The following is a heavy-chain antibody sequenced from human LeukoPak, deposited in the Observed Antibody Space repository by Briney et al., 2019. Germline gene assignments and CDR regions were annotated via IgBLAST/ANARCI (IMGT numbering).Heavy chain of an antibody. J-gene: IGHJ4*02. CDR1: GYTFTGYY. D-gene: IGHD6-13*01. Sequence: ASVKVSCKASGYTFTGYYMHWVRQAPGQGLEWMGWINPNSGGTSYAQKFQGRVTMTRDTSTSTVYMELSSLRSGDTAVYYCARLPSSSWYRAFDYWGQGTLVTVSS. CDR3: ARLPSSSWYRAFDY. CDR2: INPNSGGT. V-gene: IGHV1-2*02.